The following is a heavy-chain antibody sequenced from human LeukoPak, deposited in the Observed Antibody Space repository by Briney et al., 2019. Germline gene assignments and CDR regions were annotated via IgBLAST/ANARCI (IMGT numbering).Heavy chain of an antibody. CDR3: ARESSRDVLRFLEWFTHNWFDP. Sequence: ASVKVSCKASGYSFTGYYMHWVRQAPGQGLEWMGIINPSGGSTSYAQKFQGRVTMTRDTSTSTVYMELSSLRSEDTAVYYCARESSRDVLRFLEWFTHNWFDPWGQGTLVTVSS. J-gene: IGHJ5*02. D-gene: IGHD3-3*01. V-gene: IGHV1-46*01. CDR2: INPSGGST. CDR1: GYSFTGYY.